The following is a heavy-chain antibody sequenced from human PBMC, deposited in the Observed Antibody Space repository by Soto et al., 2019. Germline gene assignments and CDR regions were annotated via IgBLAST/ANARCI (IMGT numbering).Heavy chain of an antibody. CDR1: GFTFSNYN. V-gene: IGHV3-21*02. CDR2: ISSSSTFK. J-gene: IGHJ4*02. CDR3: ARDPPLSMIVVVGVDDF. Sequence: EVQLVESGGGLVKPGGSLRLSCAASGFTFSNYNMNWVRQAPGKGLEWVSSISSSSTFKNYADSVKGRFTISGDNDKNSVYLHMSSLGAEDTAVYYCARDPPLSMIVVVGVDDFWGQGTLVTVSS. D-gene: IGHD3-22*01.